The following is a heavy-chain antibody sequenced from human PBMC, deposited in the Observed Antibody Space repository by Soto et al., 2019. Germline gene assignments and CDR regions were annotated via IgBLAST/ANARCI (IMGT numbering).Heavy chain of an antibody. J-gene: IGHJ5*02. CDR3: ARDQSWHDLVWWFDP. CDR2: IIPILGIA. Sequence: GASVKVSCKASGGTFSSYTISWVRQAPGQGLEWMGRIIPILGIANYAQKFQGRVTITADKSTSTVYMELNSLTSEDTAVYYCARDQSWHDLVWWFDPWGQGTLVTVSS. CDR1: GGTFSSYT. V-gene: IGHV1-69*04. D-gene: IGHD1-1*01.